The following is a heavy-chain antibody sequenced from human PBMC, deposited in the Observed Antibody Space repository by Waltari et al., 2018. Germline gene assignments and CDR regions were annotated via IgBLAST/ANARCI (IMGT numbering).Heavy chain of an antibody. D-gene: IGHD6-19*01. CDR1: GYTFTRYA. Sequence: QVQLVQSGAEVKKPGASVKVSCKASGYTFTRYAVHWVRRAPGQRLEWMGWINAGNGNTKYSQKFQGRVTITRDTSASTAYMELSSLRSEDTAVYYCARGIAVAGEVGDYWGQGTLVTVSS. CDR3: ARGIAVAGEVGDY. V-gene: IGHV1-3*01. CDR2: INAGNGNT. J-gene: IGHJ4*02.